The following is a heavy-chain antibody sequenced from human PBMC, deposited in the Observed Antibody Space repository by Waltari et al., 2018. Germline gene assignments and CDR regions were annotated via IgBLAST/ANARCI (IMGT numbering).Heavy chain of an antibody. D-gene: IGHD6-13*01. Sequence: QVQLQQWGAGLLKPSETLSLTCAVYGGSFSGYYWSWIRQPPGKGLEWIGEINHSGSTNYTPSLKSRVTISVDTSKNQFSLKLSSVTAADTAVYYCARVRNSGYSSSWSYYYYMDVWGKGTTVTVSS. CDR1: GGSFSGYY. CDR2: INHSGST. CDR3: ARVRNSGYSSSWSYYYYMDV. V-gene: IGHV4-34*01. J-gene: IGHJ6*03.